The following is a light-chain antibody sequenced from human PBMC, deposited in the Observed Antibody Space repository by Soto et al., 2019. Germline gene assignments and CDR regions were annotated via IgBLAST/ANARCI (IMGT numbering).Light chain of an antibody. J-gene: IGKJ2*01. V-gene: IGKV1-39*01. Sequence: DIQMTQSPSSLSASVGDRVTITCRASQSISSSLNWYQQKSGKAPKLLVFGASSLQSGVPSGFTGSGSGTDFTLTISSLQPEDSATYYCQQTYNTPHTFGQGTKLEIK. CDR2: GAS. CDR1: QSISSS. CDR3: QQTYNTPHT.